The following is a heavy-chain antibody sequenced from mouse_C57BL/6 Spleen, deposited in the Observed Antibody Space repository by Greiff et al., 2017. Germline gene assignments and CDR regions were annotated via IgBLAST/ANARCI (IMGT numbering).Heavy chain of an antibody. J-gene: IGHJ1*03. V-gene: IGHV14-4*01. Sequence: EVMLVESGAELVRPGASVKLSCTASGFNIKDDYMHWVKQRPEQGLEWIGWIDPENGDTEYASKFQGKATITADTSSNTAYLQLSSLTSEDTAVYYCTTDGSSYRNWYFDVWGTGTTVTVSS. D-gene: IGHD1-1*01. CDR2: IDPENGDT. CDR3: TTDGSSYRNWYFDV. CDR1: GFNIKDDY.